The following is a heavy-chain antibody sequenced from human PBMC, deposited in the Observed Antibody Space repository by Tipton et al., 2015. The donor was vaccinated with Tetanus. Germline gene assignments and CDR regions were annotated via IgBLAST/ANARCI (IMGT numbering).Heavy chain of an antibody. CDR1: GDSISSGPYS. CDR3: ARGLPREPFYFDY. V-gene: IGHV4-31*03. Sequence: TLSLTCTVSGDSISSGPYSWSWLRQHPGKGLELIGYIYYTAHNSYNPSLDSRVSISVDTSKNQCSLRLTSVTAADTAVYFCARGLPREPFYFDYWGQGKQVIVSS. J-gene: IGHJ4*02. D-gene: IGHD1-26*01. CDR2: IYYTAHN.